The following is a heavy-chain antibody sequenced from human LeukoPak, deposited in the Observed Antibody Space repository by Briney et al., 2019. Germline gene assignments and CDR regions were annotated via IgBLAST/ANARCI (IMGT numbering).Heavy chain of an antibody. CDR1: GSTFTSYA. V-gene: IGHV3-23*01. Sequence: PGRSLSLSCAASGSTFTSYATSSVRQAAGKGLGWVSSISVSGGSTYYADSVKGRFPISRHNSKNTLYLQMNSLRAEDTAVYYCAGSSGWSVGGYYFDYWGQGPLVTVSS. D-gene: IGHD6-19*01. CDR3: AGSSGWSVGGYYFDY. CDR2: ISVSGGST. J-gene: IGHJ4*02.